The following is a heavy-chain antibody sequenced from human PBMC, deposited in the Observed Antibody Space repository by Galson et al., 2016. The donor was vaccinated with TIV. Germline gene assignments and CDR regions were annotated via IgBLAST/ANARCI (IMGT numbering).Heavy chain of an antibody. V-gene: IGHV3-53*01. Sequence: SLRLSCAASGFTVSNNYMRWVRQAPGKGLEWVSLIYSGGGTAYADYVKGRFTISRDSSKNRLDLQMDSLRAEDTAVYYCATRSVWAPRWGQGNLVTVSS. J-gene: IGHJ4*02. CDR1: GFTVSNNY. CDR3: ATRSVWAPR. CDR2: IYSGGGT. D-gene: IGHD6-19*01.